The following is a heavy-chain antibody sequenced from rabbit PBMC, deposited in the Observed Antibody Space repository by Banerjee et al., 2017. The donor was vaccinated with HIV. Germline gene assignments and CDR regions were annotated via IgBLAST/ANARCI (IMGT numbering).Heavy chain of an antibody. CDR3: VRDGSYDEYGDYDL. Sequence: QLVESGGGLVTLGGSLKLSCQASGIDFSSYDISWVRQAPGKGLEWIAYIYRDYGTTDYASWVNGRFTVSLDNAQNTVYLQLNSLTVADTATYFCVRDGSYDEYGDYDLWGPGTLVTVS. D-gene: IGHD2-1*01. CDR2: IYRDYGTT. CDR1: GIDFSSYD. J-gene: IGHJ4*01. V-gene: IGHV1S7*01.